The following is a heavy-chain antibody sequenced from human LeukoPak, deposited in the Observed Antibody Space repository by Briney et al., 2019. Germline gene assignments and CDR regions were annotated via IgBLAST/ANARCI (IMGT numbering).Heavy chain of an antibody. D-gene: IGHD3-22*01. Sequence: SQTLSLTCTVSGGSISSGSLYWSWIRQTAGKGLEWIGRIYPSGDSQYSPSFRSRATISLDTRNQFSLKLSSVTAADAAVYFCARGYDRNGYQSRGFDYWGQGALVNVSS. CDR3: ARGYDRNGYQSRGFDY. CDR1: GGSISSGSLY. V-gene: IGHV4-61*02. CDR2: IYPSGDS. J-gene: IGHJ4*02.